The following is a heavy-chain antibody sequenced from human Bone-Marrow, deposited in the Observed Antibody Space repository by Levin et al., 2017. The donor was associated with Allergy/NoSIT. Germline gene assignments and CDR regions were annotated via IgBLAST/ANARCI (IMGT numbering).Heavy chain of an antibody. CDR3: AKVLRGDSRNGQ. Sequence: GESLKISCAASGFIFSDYYMSWIRQAPGKGLEWVSYISGNSGDTNYVDSVRGRFTISRDNAKNSLYLQMNSLRAEDTAVYFCAKVLRGDSRNGQWGQGTLVTVSS. J-gene: IGHJ4*02. CDR1: GFIFSDYY. V-gene: IGHV3-11*05. D-gene: IGHD5-12*01. CDR2: ISGNSGDT.